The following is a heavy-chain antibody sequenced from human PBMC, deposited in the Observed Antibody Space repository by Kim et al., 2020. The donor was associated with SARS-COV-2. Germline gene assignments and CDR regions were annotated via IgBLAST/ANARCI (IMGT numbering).Heavy chain of an antibody. CDR1: GGSISSSSYY. V-gene: IGHV4-39*02. CDR2: IYYSGST. J-gene: IGHJ6*02. D-gene: IGHD3-22*01. CDR3: ARDAYYYDSSGYEYYYYYGMDV. Sequence: SETLSLTCTVSGGSISSSSYYWGWIRQPPGKGLEWIGSIYYSGSTYYNPSLKSRVTISVDTSKNQFSLKLSSVTAADTAVYYCARDAYYYDSSGYEYYYYYGMDVWGQGTTVTVSS.